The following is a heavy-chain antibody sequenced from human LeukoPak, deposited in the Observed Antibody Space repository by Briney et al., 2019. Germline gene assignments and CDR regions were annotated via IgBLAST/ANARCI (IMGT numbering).Heavy chain of an antibody. D-gene: IGHD4-17*01. Sequence: GGSLRLSCAASGFSFNDYGINWVRRAPGKGPEWLSHTNSNGAVISYADSVKGRFTVSRDTAKSSLYLQMNGLRVEDTAIYFCARDPDGDYDFDYWGQGTLVTVSS. CDR1: GFSFNDYG. CDR3: ARDPDGDYDFDY. CDR2: TNSNGAVI. J-gene: IGHJ4*02. V-gene: IGHV3-48*01.